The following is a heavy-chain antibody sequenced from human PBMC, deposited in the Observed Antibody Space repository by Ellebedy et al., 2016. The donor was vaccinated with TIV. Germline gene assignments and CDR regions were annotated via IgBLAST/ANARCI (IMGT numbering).Heavy chain of an antibody. CDR3: ARLKERRYYDILTGYWDV. J-gene: IGHJ6*02. CDR1: GYSFTSYW. D-gene: IGHD3-9*01. V-gene: IGHV5-51*01. Sequence: GESLKISXKGSGYSFTSYWIGWVRQMPGKGLEWMGIIYPGDSDTRYSPSFQGQVTISADKSISTAYLQWSSLKASDTAMYYCARLKERRYYDILTGYWDVWGQGTTVTVSS. CDR2: IYPGDSDT.